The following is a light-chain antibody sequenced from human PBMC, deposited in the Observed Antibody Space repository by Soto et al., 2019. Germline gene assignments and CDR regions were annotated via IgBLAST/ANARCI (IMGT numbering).Light chain of an antibody. Sequence: QSALTHPASVSWSPGQSITISCTGTSRDIGNYNYVSWYQHHPGKAPKLMIYEVTSRPSGVSDRFSGSKPGMTASLTISGLQPEDEADYFCASYRSANTLVVFGTGTKVTVL. J-gene: IGLJ1*01. CDR3: ASYRSANTLVV. V-gene: IGLV2-14*01. CDR1: SRDIGNYNY. CDR2: EVT.